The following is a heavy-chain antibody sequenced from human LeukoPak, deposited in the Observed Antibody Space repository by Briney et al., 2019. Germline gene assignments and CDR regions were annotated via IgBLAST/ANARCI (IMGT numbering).Heavy chain of an antibody. J-gene: IGHJ4*02. Sequence: PSETLSLTCTVSGGSISSSSYYWGWIRQPPGKGLEWIGRIYYSGSTYYNPSLKSRITISVDTSKNQFSLKLSSVTAADTAVYAGGVGYDDTTGTYYGFFDYWGQGTLAIVSS. CDR2: IYYSGST. CDR1: GGSISSSSYY. CDR3: GVGYDDTTGTYYGFFDY. D-gene: IGHD4-17*01. V-gene: IGHV4-39*03.